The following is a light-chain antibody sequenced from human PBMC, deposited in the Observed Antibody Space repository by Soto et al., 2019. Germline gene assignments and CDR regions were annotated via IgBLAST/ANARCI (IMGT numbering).Light chain of an antibody. CDR1: KSVLYSSNNKNY. Sequence: DIVMTQFPDSLAVSLGERATINCKSSKSVLYSSNNKNYLAWYQQRPGQPPKLLIYWASTRESGVPDRFSGSGSGTDFTLTITRLQAEDVAVYYCQQYESTPPTFGQGTKLEIK. J-gene: IGKJ2*01. CDR3: QQYESTPPT. V-gene: IGKV4-1*01. CDR2: WAS.